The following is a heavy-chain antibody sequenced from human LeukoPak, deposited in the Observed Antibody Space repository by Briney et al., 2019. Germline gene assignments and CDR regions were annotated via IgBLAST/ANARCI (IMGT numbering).Heavy chain of an antibody. V-gene: IGHV4-39*02. CDR2: ISYSGNT. Sequence: PETLSPTCPVSGASISGTSYYWGWIRQPPGKGLEWIGTISYSGNTYYDPSPKSRLIISVDTSKNQFSLSRTSLTAADTGLYYCARGRVGFGFFDLWGRGTLVTVSS. CDR3: ARGRVGFGFFDL. CDR1: GASISGTSYY. D-gene: IGHD3-10*01. J-gene: IGHJ2*01.